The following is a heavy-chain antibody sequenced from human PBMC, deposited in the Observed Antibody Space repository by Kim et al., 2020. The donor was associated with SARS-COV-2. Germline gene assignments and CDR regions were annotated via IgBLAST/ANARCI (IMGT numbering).Heavy chain of an antibody. Sequence: SMRSTHYSADSVKARFTISEDKAKNSCSLQMNSLSAEDTAVYYCAGRLDYWGQGILVTVSS. V-gene: IGHV3-11*04. J-gene: IGHJ4*02. D-gene: IGHD1-26*01. CDR3: AGRLDY. CDR2: SMRSTH.